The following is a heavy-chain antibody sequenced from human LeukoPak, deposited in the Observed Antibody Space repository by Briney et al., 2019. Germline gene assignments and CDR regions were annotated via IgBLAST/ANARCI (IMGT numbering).Heavy chain of an antibody. Sequence: SETLSLTCTVSGGSISSGGYYWSWIRQHPGKGLEWIGYIYYSGSTYYNPSLKSRVTISVDTSKNQFSLKLSSVTAADTAVYYCAAGLIAAASIDYWGQGTLVTVSP. J-gene: IGHJ4*02. D-gene: IGHD6-13*01. CDR3: AAGLIAAASIDY. CDR2: IYYSGST. CDR1: GGSISSGGYY. V-gene: IGHV4-31*03.